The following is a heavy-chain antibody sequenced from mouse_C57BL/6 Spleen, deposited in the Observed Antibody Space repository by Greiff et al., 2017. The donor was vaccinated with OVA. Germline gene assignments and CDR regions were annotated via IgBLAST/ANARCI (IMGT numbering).Heavy chain of an antibody. V-gene: IGHV1-39*01. D-gene: IGHD1-1*01. CDR1: GYSFTDYY. Sequence: EVQLQQSGPELVKPGASVKISCKASGYSFTDYYMNWVKQSNGKSLEWIGVINPNYGTTSYNQKFKGKATLTVDQSSSTAYMQLNSLASEDSAVDYCARGTTVVTTPYAMDYWGQGTSVTVSS. J-gene: IGHJ4*01. CDR2: INPNYGTT. CDR3: ARGTTVVTTPYAMDY.